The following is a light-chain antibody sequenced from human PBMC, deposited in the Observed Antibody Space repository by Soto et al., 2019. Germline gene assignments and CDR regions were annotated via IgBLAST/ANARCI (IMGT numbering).Light chain of an antibody. CDR3: QKYNNWPPLT. Sequence: EIVMTQSPATLSVSPGERATLSCRASQSVSSNLAWYQQKPGQAPRLLIYGASTRATGIPARFSGSGSGTEFNLNISSLQFEDFAVYYCQKYNNWPPLTFGGGTKVEIK. V-gene: IGKV3-15*01. CDR2: GAS. CDR1: QSVSSN. J-gene: IGKJ4*01.